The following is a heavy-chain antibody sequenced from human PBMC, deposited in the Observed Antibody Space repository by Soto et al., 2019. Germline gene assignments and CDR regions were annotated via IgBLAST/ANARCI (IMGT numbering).Heavy chain of an antibody. D-gene: IGHD1-1*01. Sequence: EVQLAESGGGLIQPGGSLRLSCAASGFAVSDTYMSWFRQAPGKGLECVSVIYDNGNTYYAESVSGRFTISRDHSKTTVYLQMNDLRPDDTAVYYCATWHEREHAFDVWGQGTTVTISS. CDR2: IYDNGNT. J-gene: IGHJ3*01. CDR1: GFAVSDTY. V-gene: IGHV3-53*01. CDR3: ATWHEREHAFDV.